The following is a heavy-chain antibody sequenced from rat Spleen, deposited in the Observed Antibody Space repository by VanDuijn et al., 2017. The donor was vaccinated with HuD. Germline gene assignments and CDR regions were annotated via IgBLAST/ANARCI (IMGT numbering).Heavy chain of an antibody. CDR1: RFTFSNYD. J-gene: IGHJ2*01. CDR2: ILYDGSRT. V-gene: IGHV5S10*01. CDR3: ATRFYDGSFDY. D-gene: IGHD1-12*02. Sequence: EVQLVESGGDLVQPGRSLRLSCAASRFTFSNYDMAWVCQAPKKGLEWVATILYDGSRTYYRDSVKGRFTISRDNAKSTLYLQMDSLRSEDTATYYCATRFYDGSFDYWGQGVMVTVSS.